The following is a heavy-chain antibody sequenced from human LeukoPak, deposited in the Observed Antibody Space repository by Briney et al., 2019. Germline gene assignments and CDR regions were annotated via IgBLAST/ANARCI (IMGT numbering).Heavy chain of an antibody. J-gene: IGHJ4*02. CDR2: INPSGGST. CDR1: GYTFTSYY. D-gene: IGHD6-13*01. CDR3: ASIAAAGTRGPALDY. Sequence: GASVNVSCKASGYTFTSYYMHWVRQAPGQGLEWMGLINPSGGSTSYAQKFQGRVTMTRDTSTSTVYMEQSSLRSEDTAVYYCASIAAAGTRGPALDYWGQGTLVTVSS. V-gene: IGHV1-46*01.